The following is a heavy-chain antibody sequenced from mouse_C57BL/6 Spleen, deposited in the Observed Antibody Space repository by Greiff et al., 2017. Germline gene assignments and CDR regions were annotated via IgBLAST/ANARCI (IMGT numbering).Heavy chain of an antibody. Sequence: VQLQQPGAELVMPGASVKLSCKASGYTFTSYWMHWVKQRPGQGLEWIGEIDPTDSYTNYNQKFKGKSTLTVDKSSSTAYMQLSSLTSEDSAVYDCARGHYSGSSYDGLYAMDYWGQGTSVTVSS. V-gene: IGHV1-69*01. D-gene: IGHD1-1*01. CDR2: IDPTDSYT. CDR3: ARGHYSGSSYDGLYAMDY. CDR1: GYTFTSYW. J-gene: IGHJ4*01.